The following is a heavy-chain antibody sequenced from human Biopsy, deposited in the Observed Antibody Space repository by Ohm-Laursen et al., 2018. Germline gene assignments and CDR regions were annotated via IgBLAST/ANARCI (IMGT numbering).Heavy chain of an antibody. J-gene: IGHJ4*02. CDR2: ISASGNHI. CDR1: CFTFRGFC. CDR3: ARDGEAKYCKHGVCPSDF. D-gene: IGHD2-8*01. V-gene: IGHV3-21*01. Sequence: RLSCAASCFTFRGFCMNWVRQAPGQGLGWVSSISASGNHIYYTDSVKGRFTVSRDSGKNSVYLQMNSLRVEDTAVYYCARDGEAKYCKHGVCPSDFWGQGTLVTVSS.